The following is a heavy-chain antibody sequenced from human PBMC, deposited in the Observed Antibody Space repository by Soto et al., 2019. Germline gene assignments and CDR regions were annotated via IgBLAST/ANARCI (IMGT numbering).Heavy chain of an antibody. V-gene: IGHV3-53*04. CDR3: ASSWGDYDYFDY. CDR1: GFTVSSNY. Sequence: EVPLVESGGGLVQPGGSLRLSCAASGFTVSSNYMSWDRQAPGKGLEWVSVIYSGGSTYYADSVKGRFTISRHNSMNTLYLQMNSLRAEDTAVYYCASSWGDYDYFDYWGQGTLVTVSS. D-gene: IGHD4-17*01. J-gene: IGHJ4*02. CDR2: IYSGGST.